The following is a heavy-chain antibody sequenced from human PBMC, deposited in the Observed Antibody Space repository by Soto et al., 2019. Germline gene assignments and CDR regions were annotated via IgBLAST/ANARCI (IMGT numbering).Heavy chain of an antibody. D-gene: IGHD1-1*01. J-gene: IGHJ6*02. CDR3: ARGRDEYKLGNV. CDR2: IHPSGST. Sequence: KPSETLSLTCAVSCGSLIDYYWPWIRQSPGKGLEWIGEIHPSGSTYYNPSLRSRVTISVDTSKNQFSLKLTSLTAADTAIYYCARGRDEYKLGNVWGHGTTVTVSS. CDR1: CGSLIDYY. V-gene: IGHV4-34*01.